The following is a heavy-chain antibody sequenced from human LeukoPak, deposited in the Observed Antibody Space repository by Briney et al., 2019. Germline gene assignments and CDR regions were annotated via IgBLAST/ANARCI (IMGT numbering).Heavy chain of an antibody. J-gene: IGHJ6*03. V-gene: IGHV3-20*04. D-gene: IGHD5-12*01. CDR2: LNWNGAST. CDR1: GFTFDDYG. CDR3: AKGGGYEAQYYYYYLDV. Sequence: GGSPRLSCAASGFTFDDYGLSWVRQVPGKGLEWVSGLNWNGASTGYADSVKGRFTISRDNSKNTLYLQMKSLRAEDTAVYYCAKGGGYEAQYYYYYLDVWGKGTTVTISS.